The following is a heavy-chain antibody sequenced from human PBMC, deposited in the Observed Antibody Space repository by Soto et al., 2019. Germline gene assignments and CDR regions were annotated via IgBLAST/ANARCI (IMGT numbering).Heavy chain of an antibody. Sequence: SETLSLTCTVSGGSISSYYWSWIRQPPGKGLEWIGYIYYSGSTNYNPSLKSRVTISVDTSKNQFSLKLSSVTAADTAVYYCARGGTTGTNYYYGMDVWGQGTTVTVS. CDR2: IYYSGST. V-gene: IGHV4-59*01. D-gene: IGHD1-1*01. CDR1: GGSISSYY. J-gene: IGHJ6*01. CDR3: ARGGTTGTNYYYGMDV.